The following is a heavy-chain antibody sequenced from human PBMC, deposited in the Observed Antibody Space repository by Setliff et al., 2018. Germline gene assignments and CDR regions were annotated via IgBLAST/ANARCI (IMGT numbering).Heavy chain of an antibody. CDR3: ARVTGFFYVDA. CDR2: IYTSWST. D-gene: IGHD3-3*01. J-gene: IGHJ6*03. Sequence: ASETLSLTCTVSGGSVGSDFSYWTWIRQPAGKGLEWIGQIYTSWSTNYNPSLKSRVTISPDASKNRFSLRLTSVTAADTAVYYCARVTGFFYVDAWGKGTTVTVSS. CDR1: GGSVGSDFSY. V-gene: IGHV4-61*09.